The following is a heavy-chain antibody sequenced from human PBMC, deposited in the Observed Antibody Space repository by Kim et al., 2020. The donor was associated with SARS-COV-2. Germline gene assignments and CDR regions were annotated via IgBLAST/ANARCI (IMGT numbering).Heavy chain of an antibody. D-gene: IGHD3-10*01. V-gene: IGHV1-8*01. Sequence: ASVKVSCKASGYTFTSYDINWVRQATGQGLEWMGWMNPNSGNTGYAQKFQGRVTMTRNTSISTAYMELSSLRSEDTAVYYCARVQGSGSYYGWSPYYYYGMDVWGQGTTVTVSS. CDR3: ARVQGSGSYYGWSPYYYYGMDV. J-gene: IGHJ6*02. CDR1: GYTFTSYD. CDR2: MNPNSGNT.